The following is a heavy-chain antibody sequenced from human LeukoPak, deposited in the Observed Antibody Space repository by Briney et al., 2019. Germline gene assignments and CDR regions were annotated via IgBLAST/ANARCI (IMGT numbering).Heavy chain of an antibody. CDR1: GFTFSSYA. CDR2: MSYDGSNK. J-gene: IGHJ4*02. CDR3: ARDERQWLISFDY. Sequence: PGGSLRLSCAASGFTFSSYAMHWVRQAPGKGLEWVAVMSYDGSNKYYADSVKGRFTISRDNSKNTLYLQMNSLRAEDTAVYYCARDERQWLISFDYWGQGTLVTVSS. D-gene: IGHD6-19*01. V-gene: IGHV3-30-3*01.